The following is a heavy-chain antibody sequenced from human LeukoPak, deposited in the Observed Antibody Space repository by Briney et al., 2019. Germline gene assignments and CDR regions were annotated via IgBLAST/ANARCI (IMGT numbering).Heavy chain of an antibody. CDR1: GFSFTDNA. CDR3: AYRDSSGYYYGRLRY. Sequence: PGGSLRLSCAASGFSFTDNALTWVRQTPGKGLESVSSISAGGDRIHYADSAKGRFTISRDNFKNTLYLQMNSLRAEDTAVYFCAYRDSSGYYYGRLRYWGQGTPVTVSS. V-gene: IGHV3-23*01. J-gene: IGHJ4*02. CDR2: ISAGGDRI. D-gene: IGHD3-22*01.